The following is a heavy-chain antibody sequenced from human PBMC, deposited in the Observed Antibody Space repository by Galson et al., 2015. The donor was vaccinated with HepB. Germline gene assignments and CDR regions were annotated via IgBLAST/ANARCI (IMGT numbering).Heavy chain of an antibody. V-gene: IGHV3-23*01. J-gene: IGHJ4*02. CDR1: GFTFSSYA. D-gene: IGHD5-24*01. Sequence: SLRLSCAASGFTFSSYAMSWVRQAPGKGLEWVSAISGSGGSTYYADSVKGRFTISRDNSKNTLYLQMNSLRAEDTAVYYCAKVPRRDGYNFDYWGQGTLVTVSS. CDR3: AKVPRRDGYNFDY. CDR2: ISGSGGST.